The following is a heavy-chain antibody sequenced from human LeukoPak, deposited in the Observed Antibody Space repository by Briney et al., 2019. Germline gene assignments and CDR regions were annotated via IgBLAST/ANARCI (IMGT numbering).Heavy chain of an antibody. CDR3: ARDPSQQLATLYFDY. V-gene: IGHV1-46*01. Sequence: GASVKVSCKASGYTFTSYYMHWVRQAPGQGLEWMGIINPSGGSTGYAQKFQGGVTMTRDTSTSTVYMELSSLRSEDTAVYYCARDPSQQLATLYFDYWGQGTLVTVSS. CDR1: GYTFTSYY. D-gene: IGHD6-13*01. CDR2: INPSGGST. J-gene: IGHJ4*02.